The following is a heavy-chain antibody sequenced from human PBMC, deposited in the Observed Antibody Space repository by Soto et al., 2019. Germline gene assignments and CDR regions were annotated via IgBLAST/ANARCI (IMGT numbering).Heavy chain of an antibody. CDR1: GGSISSSNW. Sequence: SETLSLTCTVSGGSISSSNWWTWVRQPPGKGLEWIGEIHHSGSTSHNPSLKSRVTISVDKSKNQFSLKLNSVTAADTAVYYCAREADSYYDVDVWGQGTTVTVS. V-gene: IGHV4-4*02. J-gene: IGHJ6*02. CDR2: IHHSGST. CDR3: AREADSYYDVDV. D-gene: IGHD3-22*01.